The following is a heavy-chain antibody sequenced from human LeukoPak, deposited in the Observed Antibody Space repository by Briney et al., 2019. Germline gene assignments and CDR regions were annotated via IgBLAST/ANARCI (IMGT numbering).Heavy chain of an antibody. D-gene: IGHD6-13*01. CDR2: ISGSGGST. CDR1: RFTFSSYW. J-gene: IGHJ4*02. V-gene: IGHV3-23*01. CDR3: AKDRSPDEAAAAYFDY. Sequence: PGGSLRLSCAASRFTFSSYWMHWVRQAPGKGLEWVSAISGSGGSTYYADSVKGRFTISRDNSKNTLYLQMNSLRAEDTAVYYCAKDRSPDEAAAAYFDYWGQGTLVTVSS.